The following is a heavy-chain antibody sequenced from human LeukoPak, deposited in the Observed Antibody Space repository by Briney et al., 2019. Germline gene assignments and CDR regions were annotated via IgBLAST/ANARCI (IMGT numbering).Heavy chain of an antibody. V-gene: IGHV1-2*02. Sequence: GASVKVSCKASGYTFTGYYMHWVRQAPGQGLEWMGWINSNSGGTNYAQKFQGRVTMTRDTSISTAYMELSRLRSDDTAVYYCASGLMVYGLHYYYMDVWGKGTTVTVSS. CDR3: ASGLMVYGLHYYYMDV. J-gene: IGHJ6*03. D-gene: IGHD2-8*01. CDR1: GYTFTGYY. CDR2: INSNSGGT.